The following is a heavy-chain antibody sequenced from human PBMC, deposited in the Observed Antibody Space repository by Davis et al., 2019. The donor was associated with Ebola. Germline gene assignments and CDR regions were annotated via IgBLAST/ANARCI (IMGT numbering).Heavy chain of an antibody. CDR2: ISGSGGST. D-gene: IGHD5-18*01. CDR3: AKDSKYRMQPRWFDP. Sequence: PGGSLRLSCAASGFTFSSYAMSWVRQAPGKGLEWVSAISGSGGSTYYADSVKGRFTISRDNSKNTLYLQMNSLRAEDTAVYYCAKDSKYRMQPRWFDPWGQGTLVTVSS. CDR1: GFTFSSYA. J-gene: IGHJ5*02. V-gene: IGHV3-23*01.